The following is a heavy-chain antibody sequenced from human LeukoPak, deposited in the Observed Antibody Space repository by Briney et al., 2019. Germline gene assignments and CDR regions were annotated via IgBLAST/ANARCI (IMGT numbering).Heavy chain of an antibody. CDR3: ARDEVPDAFDI. CDR1: GFTFSSYA. CDR2: ITYDGSNK. V-gene: IGHV3-30-3*01. Sequence: GGSLRLSCAGSGFTFSSYAMHWVRQAPGKGLEWVAVITYDGSNKYYADSVKGRFTISRDNSKNTLYLQMNSLRAEDTAVYYCARDEVPDAFDIWGQGTMVTVSS. J-gene: IGHJ3*02.